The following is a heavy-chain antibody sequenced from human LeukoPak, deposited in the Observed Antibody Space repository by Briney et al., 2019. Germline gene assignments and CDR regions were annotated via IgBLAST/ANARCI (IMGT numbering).Heavy chain of an antibody. CDR3: ARRKRSGCSSTSCLLNWFDP. D-gene: IGHD2-2*01. Sequence: SESLSLTCAVYGGSFSGYYWSWISQPPGKGLEWIGEINHSGHTNYNPSLKGRVNISVDTSKNQFSLKLSSVTAADTAVYYCARRKRSGCSSTSCLLNWFDPWGQGTLVTVSS. CDR2: INHSGHT. V-gene: IGHV4-34*01. CDR1: GGSFSGYY. J-gene: IGHJ5*02.